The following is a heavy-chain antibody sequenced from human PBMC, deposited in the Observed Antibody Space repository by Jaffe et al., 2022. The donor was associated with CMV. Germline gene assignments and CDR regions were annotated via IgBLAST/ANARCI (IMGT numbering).Heavy chain of an antibody. CDR1: GGSFSGYY. V-gene: IGHV4-34*01. CDR2: INHSGST. Sequence: QVQLQQWGAGLLKPSETLSLTCAVYGGSFSGYYWSWIRQPPGKGLEWIGEINHSGSTNYNPSLKSRVTISVDTSKNQFSLKLSSVTAADTAVYYCARGRYDSSGYYRHQLYYFDYWGQGTLVTVSS. CDR3: ARGRYDSSGYYRHQLYYFDY. D-gene: IGHD3-22*01. J-gene: IGHJ4*02.